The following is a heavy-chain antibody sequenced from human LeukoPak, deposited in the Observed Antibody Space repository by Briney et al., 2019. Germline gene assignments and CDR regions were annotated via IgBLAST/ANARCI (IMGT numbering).Heavy chain of an antibody. V-gene: IGHV3-23*01. D-gene: IGHD6-13*01. CDR2: IGGGGLST. Sequence: GGSLRLSCAASGFTFSSYAMSWVRQAPGKGLEWVSGIGGGGLSTYYADSGKGRFTISRDNSKNTLYLQMNSLRAEDTAVYYCAKWSSTWQTGSYFDYWGQGTLVTVSS. CDR3: AKWSSTWQTGSYFDY. CDR1: GFTFSSYA. J-gene: IGHJ4*02.